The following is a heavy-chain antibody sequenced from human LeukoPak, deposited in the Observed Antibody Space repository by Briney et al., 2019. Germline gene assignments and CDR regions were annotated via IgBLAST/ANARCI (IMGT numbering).Heavy chain of an antibody. CDR3: ARARSGWRFDY. Sequence: SETLSLTCTVSGGSISSYYWSWIRQPPGKGLEWIGYIYYSGSTNYNPSLKSRVTISVDTSKNQFSLKLSSVTAADTAVYYCARARSGWRFDYWGQGTLVTVSS. J-gene: IGHJ4*02. CDR1: GGSISSYY. V-gene: IGHV4-59*01. CDR2: IYYSGST. D-gene: IGHD6-19*01.